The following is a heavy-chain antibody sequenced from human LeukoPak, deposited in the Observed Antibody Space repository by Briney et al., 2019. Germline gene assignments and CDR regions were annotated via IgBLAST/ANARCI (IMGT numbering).Heavy chain of an antibody. CDR3: ARGGGLDV. CDR2: IKGDGRGK. Sequence: GGSLRLSCAASGFPFSGDWMSWVRQAPGKGLQWVASIKGDGRGKYYVDSVKGRFTISRDNAKNSLYLQMSNLRAEDTAVYFCARGGGLDVWGQGATVTVSS. J-gene: IGHJ6*02. V-gene: IGHV3-7*03. CDR1: GFPFSGDW. D-gene: IGHD3-16*01.